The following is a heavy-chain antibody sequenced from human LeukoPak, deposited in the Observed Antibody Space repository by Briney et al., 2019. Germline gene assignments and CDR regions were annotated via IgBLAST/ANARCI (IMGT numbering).Heavy chain of an antibody. CDR2: LNTGGST. V-gene: IGHV4-4*07. CDR3: ASSRDGYNYYYFDY. J-gene: IGHJ4*02. Sequence: PSETLSLTCTVSGGSISSYYWSWIRQPAGKGLEYIGRLNTGGSTNYNPPLKGRVTMSLDTSKNEFSPKMNSVTAADTAVYYCASSRDGYNYYYFDYWGQGTLVTVSS. D-gene: IGHD5-24*01. CDR1: GGSISSYY.